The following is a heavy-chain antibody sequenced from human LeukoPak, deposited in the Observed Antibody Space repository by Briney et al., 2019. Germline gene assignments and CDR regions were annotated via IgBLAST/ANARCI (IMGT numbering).Heavy chain of an antibody. CDR2: ISAYNGNT. D-gene: IGHD2-15*01. Sequence: GASVRVSCKASGYTFTSYGISWVRQAPGQGLEWMGWISAYNGNTNYAQKLQGRVTMTTDTSTSTAYMELRSLRSDDTVVYYCARVHCSGGSCYPSRYFQHWGQGTLVTVSS. V-gene: IGHV1-18*01. J-gene: IGHJ1*01. CDR3: ARVHCSGGSCYPSRYFQH. CDR1: GYTFTSYG.